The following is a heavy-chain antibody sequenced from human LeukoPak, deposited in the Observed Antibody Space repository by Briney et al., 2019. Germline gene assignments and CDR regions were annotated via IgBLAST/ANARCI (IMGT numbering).Heavy chain of an antibody. CDR1: GYTFTGYY. J-gene: IGHJ4*02. CDR3: ARTPVVVPAAIGY. D-gene: IGHD2-2*02. V-gene: IGHV1-2*02. Sequence: ASVKVSCKASGYTFTGYYMHWVRQAPGQGLEWMGWINPNSGGTNYAQKFQGRVTMTRDTSISTAYMELSRLRSDDTAVYYCARTPVVVPAAIGYWGQGTLVTVSS. CDR2: INPNSGGT.